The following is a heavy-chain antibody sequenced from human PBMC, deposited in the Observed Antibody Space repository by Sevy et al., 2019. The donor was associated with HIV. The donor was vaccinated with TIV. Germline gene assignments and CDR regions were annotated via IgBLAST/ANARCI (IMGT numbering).Heavy chain of an antibody. J-gene: IGHJ4*02. CDR1: GFTFRSYT. Sequence: GGSLRLSCVVSGFTFRSYTMTWVRHAPGKGLEWVSTITGSGDKIYYADSVKGRFTISRNNSRNTLYLQMSSLRAADTAVYYCAKGPDYYASSGTPLDYWGQGTLVTVSS. CDR2: ITGSGDKI. V-gene: IGHV3-23*01. D-gene: IGHD3-22*01. CDR3: AKGPDYYASSGTPLDY.